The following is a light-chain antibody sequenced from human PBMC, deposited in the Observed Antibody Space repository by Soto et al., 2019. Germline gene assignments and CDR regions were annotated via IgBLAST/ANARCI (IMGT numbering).Light chain of an antibody. CDR1: QSVDSN. V-gene: IGKV3D-15*01. J-gene: IGKJ4*01. CDR2: GAS. CDR3: QQYDNWPLT. Sequence: EIVMTQPPATLSVSPGERATLSCRASQSVDSNLAWYQQKPGQAPRLLIFGASTRATGIPARFSGSGSGTDFTLTISSLQSEDFGVYFCQQYDNWPLTFGGGTKVEIK.